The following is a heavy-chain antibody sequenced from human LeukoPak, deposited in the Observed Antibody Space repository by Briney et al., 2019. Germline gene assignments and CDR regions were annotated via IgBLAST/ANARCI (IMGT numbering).Heavy chain of an antibody. D-gene: IGHD2-21*02. J-gene: IGHJ1*01. Sequence: GGSLRLSCAASGFTFSNFAMSWVRQAPGKGLEYVSSISSSSSHIYYADSVKGRFTISRDNTKSSLYLQMNSLRAEDMAVYYCARGYCGGDCYGDWGQGTLVTVSS. CDR3: ARGYCGGDCYGD. CDR2: ISSSSSHI. V-gene: IGHV3-21*01. CDR1: GFTFSNFA.